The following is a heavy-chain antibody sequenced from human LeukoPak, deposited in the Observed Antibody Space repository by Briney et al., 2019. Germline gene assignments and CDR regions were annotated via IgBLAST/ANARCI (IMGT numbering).Heavy chain of an antibody. CDR1: GGSISSSSYY. J-gene: IGHJ3*02. CDR2: IYYSGST. D-gene: IGHD1-1*01. Sequence: ASETLCLTCTVSGGSISSSSYYWGWIRQPPGKVLEWIGSIYYSGSTYYNPSLKSRVTISVDTSKNEFSLKLSSVTAADTAVYYCARPTGTDAFDIWGPGTMVTVSS. V-gene: IGHV4-39*01. CDR3: ARPTGTDAFDI.